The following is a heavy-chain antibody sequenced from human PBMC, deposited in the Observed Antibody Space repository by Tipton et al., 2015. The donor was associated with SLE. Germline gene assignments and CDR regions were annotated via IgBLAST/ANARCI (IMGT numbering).Heavy chain of an antibody. CDR3: ARWASYDSSGYYFDY. CDR1: GGSISSYY. V-gene: IGHV4-59*08. J-gene: IGHJ4*02. Sequence: TLSLTCTVSGGSISSYYWSWIRQPPGKGLEWIGYIYYSGSTNYNPSLKSQVTISVDTSKNQFSLKLSSVTAADTAVYYCARWASYDSSGYYFDYWGQGTLVTVSS. D-gene: IGHD3-22*01. CDR2: IYYSGST.